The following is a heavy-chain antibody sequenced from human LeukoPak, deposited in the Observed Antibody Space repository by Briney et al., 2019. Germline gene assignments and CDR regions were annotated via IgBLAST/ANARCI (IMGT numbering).Heavy chain of an antibody. CDR2: IWYDGSNK. Sequence: PGGSLRLSCAASGFTFSSYGMHWVRQAPGKGVEGVAVIWYDGSNKYYADSVKGRFTITRDNGKNNLYLQMNSLRAEDTAVYYCAKSQKGYSYGYYFDYWGQGTLVTVSS. D-gene: IGHD5-18*01. CDR3: AKSQKGYSYGYYFDY. V-gene: IGHV3-33*06. CDR1: GFTFSSYG. J-gene: IGHJ4*02.